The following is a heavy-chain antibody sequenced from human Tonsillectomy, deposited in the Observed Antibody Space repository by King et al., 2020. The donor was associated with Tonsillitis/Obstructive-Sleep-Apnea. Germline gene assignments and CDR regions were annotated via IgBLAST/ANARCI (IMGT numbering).Heavy chain of an antibody. Sequence: QLVQSGTEVKKPGESLRISCQGSGYIFTTYWIGWVRQMPGKVLEWMGIINPGDSDTSYSPSFQGQVTISTDRSIAPAYLQWSSLKASDTAMYYCARGASGFWDSWGLGTLVTVSS. CDR1: GYIFTTYW. J-gene: IGHJ4*02. D-gene: IGHD1-26*01. V-gene: IGHV5-51*01. CDR2: INPGDSDT. CDR3: ARGASGFWDS.